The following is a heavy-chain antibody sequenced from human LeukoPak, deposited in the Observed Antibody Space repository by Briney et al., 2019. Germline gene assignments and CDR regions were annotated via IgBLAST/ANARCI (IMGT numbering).Heavy chain of an antibody. CDR1: GGSISSYY. CDR3: ASHQYYDLPGGAFDI. D-gene: IGHD3-3*01. V-gene: IGHV4-59*08. J-gene: IGHJ3*02. Sequence: PSETLSLTCTVSGGSISSYYWSWIRQPPGKGLEWIGYIYYSGSTNYNPSLKSRVTMSVDTTKNQFSLKLSSVSAADTAVYYCASHQYYDLPGGAFDIWGQGTMVTVSS. CDR2: IYYSGST.